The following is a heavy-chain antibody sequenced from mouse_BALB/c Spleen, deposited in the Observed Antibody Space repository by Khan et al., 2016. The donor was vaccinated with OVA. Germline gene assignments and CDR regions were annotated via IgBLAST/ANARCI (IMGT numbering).Heavy chain of an antibody. CDR3: ARSLVDYYVMDY. CDR1: GFTFSSFA. J-gene: IGHJ4*01. Sequence: EVELVESGGGVVKPGGSLKLSCSASGFTFSSFAMSWVRQTPEKRLEWVATISSGSHYTFYPDSVKGRFTISRDNARNTLYLQISSLRYEDTAMYDCARSLVDYYVMDYGGQGTSVTVSS. CDR2: ISSGSHYT. D-gene: IGHD2-2*01. V-gene: IGHV5-9-3*01.